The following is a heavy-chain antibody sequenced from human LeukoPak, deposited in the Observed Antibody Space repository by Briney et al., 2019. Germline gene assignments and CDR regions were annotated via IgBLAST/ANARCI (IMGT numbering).Heavy chain of an antibody. CDR1: GFTFSSYG. Sequence: GRSLRLSCAASGFTFSSYGMHTVRQAPGKGLEWVAVIWYDGSNKYYADSVKGRFTISRDNSKNTLYLQMNSLRALGSDDTYCARARYAGSGSSKKAWFDPWGQGTLVTVSS. J-gene: IGHJ5*02. CDR3: ARARYAGSGSSKKAWFDP. CDR2: IWYDGSNK. D-gene: IGHD3-10*01. V-gene: IGHV3-33*01.